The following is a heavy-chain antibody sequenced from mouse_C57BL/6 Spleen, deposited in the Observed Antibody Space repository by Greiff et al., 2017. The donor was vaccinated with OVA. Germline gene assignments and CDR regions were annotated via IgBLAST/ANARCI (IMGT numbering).Heavy chain of an antibody. Sequence: EVQRVESGGGLVKPGGSLKLSCAASGFTFSDYGMHWVRQAPEKGLEWVAYISSGSSTIYYADTVKGRFTISRDNAKNTLFLQMTSLRSEDTAMYYCARDDDYGRFAYWGQGTLVTVSA. D-gene: IGHD2-4*01. CDR1: GFTFSDYG. CDR3: ARDDDYGRFAY. V-gene: IGHV5-17*01. CDR2: ISSGSSTI. J-gene: IGHJ3*01.